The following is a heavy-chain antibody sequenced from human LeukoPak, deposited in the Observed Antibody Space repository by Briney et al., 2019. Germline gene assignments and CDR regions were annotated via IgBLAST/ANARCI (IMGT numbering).Heavy chain of an antibody. CDR1: GYTFTSYT. J-gene: IGHJ3*02. Sequence: AAVKVSCKASGYTFTSYTLNWVRQAPVQGLEWMGWINTNTGNPTYAQGFTGRFVFSLDTSVSTAYLQISSLKAEDTAVYYCSRAPGAFDIWGQGTMVTVSS. CDR2: INTNTGNP. CDR3: SRAPGAFDI. V-gene: IGHV7-4-1*02.